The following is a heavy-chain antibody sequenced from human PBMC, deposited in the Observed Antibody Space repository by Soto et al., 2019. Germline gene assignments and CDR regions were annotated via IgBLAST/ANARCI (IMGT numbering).Heavy chain of an antibody. V-gene: IGHV1-3*01. D-gene: IGHD3-10*01. J-gene: IGHJ5*02. CDR3: ARGVGDKLWFGELLWWFDP. CDR1: GYTFTSYA. Sequence: ASVKVSCKASGYTFTSYAMHWVRQAPGQRLEWMGWINAGNGNTNYAQKLQGRVTMTTDTSTSTAYMELRSLRSDDTAVYYCARGVGDKLWFGELLWWFDPWGQGTLVTVSS. CDR2: INAGNGNT.